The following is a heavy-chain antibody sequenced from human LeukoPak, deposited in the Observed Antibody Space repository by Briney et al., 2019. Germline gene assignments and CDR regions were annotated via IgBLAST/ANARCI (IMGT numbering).Heavy chain of an antibody. CDR1: GYTFISYD. CDR2: MNPNSGNT. J-gene: IGHJ4*02. D-gene: IGHD4/OR15-4a*01. CDR3: ARGRVPDFDY. V-gene: IGHV1-8*03. Sequence: ASVKVSCEASGYTFISYDINWVRQATGQGLEWMGWMNPNSGNTGYAQNFQGRVTITRNTSISTAYMELSSLRSEDTAVYYCARGRVPDFDYWGQGTLVTVSS.